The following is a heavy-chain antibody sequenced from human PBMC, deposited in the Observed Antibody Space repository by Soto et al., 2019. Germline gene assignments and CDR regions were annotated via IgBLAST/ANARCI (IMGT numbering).Heavy chain of an antibody. V-gene: IGHV4-31*03. CDR1: GGSISSGGYY. D-gene: IGHD4-17*01. J-gene: IGHJ5*02. CDR3: ARERSPRYGDNWFDP. Sequence: SETLSLTCTVSGGSISSGGYYWSWIRQHPGKGLEWIGYIYYSGSTYYNPSLKSRVTISVDTSKNQFSLKLSSVTAADTAVYYCARERSPRYGDNWFDPWGQRTLVTVSS. CDR2: IYYSGST.